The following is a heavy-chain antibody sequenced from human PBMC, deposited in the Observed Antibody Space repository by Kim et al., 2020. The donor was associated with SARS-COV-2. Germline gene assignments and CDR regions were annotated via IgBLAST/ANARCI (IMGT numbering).Heavy chain of an antibody. D-gene: IGHD4-17*01. CDR1: GYTFTSYY. J-gene: IGHJ4*02. V-gene: IGHV1-46*01. CDR2: INPSGGST. CDR3: ARGCLSDDYGGEFDY. Sequence: ASVKVSCKASGYTFTSYYMHWVRQAPGQGLEWMGIINPSGGSTSYAQKFQGRVTMTRDTSTSTVYMELSSLRSEDTAVYYCARGCLSDDYGGEFDYWGQGTLVTVSS.